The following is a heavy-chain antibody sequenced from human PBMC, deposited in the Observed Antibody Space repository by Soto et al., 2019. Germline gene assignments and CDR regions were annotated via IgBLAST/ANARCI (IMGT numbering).Heavy chain of an antibody. V-gene: IGHV3-30-3*01. CDR3: ARETRGYSYVGACDC. D-gene: IGHD5-18*01. J-gene: IGHJ4*02. CDR2: ISYDGSNK. CDR1: GFISSNYA. Sequence: QVPLVESGGGVVQPGRSLRLSCAASGFISSNYAMHWVRQAPGKGLEWVAVISYDGSNKYYADSVKGRFTISRDNAKNTLYLQMNSLRAEDTAVYYCARETRGYSYVGACDCWGQGTLVTVSS.